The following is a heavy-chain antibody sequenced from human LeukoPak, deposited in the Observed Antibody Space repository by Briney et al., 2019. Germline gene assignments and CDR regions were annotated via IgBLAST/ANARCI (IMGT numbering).Heavy chain of an antibody. CDR2: TYYRSKWYY. D-gene: IGHD6-19*01. J-gene: IGHJ3*02. V-gene: IGHV6-1*01. Sequence: SQTLSLTCAISGDSVFSNSATWNWIRQSPSRGLEWLVRTYYRSKWYYDYTVSVKSRITISPDTSKNQFSLQLNSVTPEDTAVYYCARDPAYSSGWTKNAFDIWGRGTMVTVSS. CDR3: ARDPAYSSGWTKNAFDI. CDR1: GDSVFSNSAT.